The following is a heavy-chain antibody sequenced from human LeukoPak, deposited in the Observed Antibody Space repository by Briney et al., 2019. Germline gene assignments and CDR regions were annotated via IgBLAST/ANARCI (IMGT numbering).Heavy chain of an antibody. J-gene: IGHJ4*02. V-gene: IGHV3-21*03. CDR2: ISSDSTYI. CDR1: GFTFSIYR. Sequence: GGSLRLSCAASGFTFSIYRMNWVRQAPGKGLEWVSSISSDSTYIYYTDSVKGRFTISRDNAKNSLYLQMNSLRAENTAVYYCSRDQTPYYWGQGTLVTVSS. CDR3: SRDQTPYY.